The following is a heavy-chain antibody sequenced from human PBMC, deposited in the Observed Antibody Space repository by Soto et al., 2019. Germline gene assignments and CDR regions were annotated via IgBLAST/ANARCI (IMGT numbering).Heavy chain of an antibody. V-gene: IGHV6-1*01. CDR1: GDSVSSNSAA. J-gene: IGHJ6*02. CDR3: ARDPPRAYYYXSSGYYYSPEPYYGMDV. CDR2: TYYRSKWYN. Sequence: PSQTLSLTCAISGDSVSSNSAAWNWIRQSPSRGLEWLGRTYYRSKWYNDYAVSVKSRITINPDTSKNQFSLQLNSVTPEDTAVYYCARDPPRAYYYXSSGYYYSPEPYYGMDVWGPGTTVTVSS. D-gene: IGHD3-22*01.